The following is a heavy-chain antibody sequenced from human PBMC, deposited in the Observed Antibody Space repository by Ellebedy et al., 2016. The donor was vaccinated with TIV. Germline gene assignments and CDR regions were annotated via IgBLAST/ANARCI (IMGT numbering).Heavy chain of an antibody. Sequence: ASVKVSXXVSGYILKELSIHWVRQAPGKGLEWMGGFDPERGETIYAQELRGRVTMTEDTSTNTAYMELSSLRSEDTALYYCARVGRWEDFDIWGQGTMVIVSS. V-gene: IGHV1-24*01. CDR1: GYILKELS. J-gene: IGHJ3*02. D-gene: IGHD1-26*01. CDR2: FDPERGET. CDR3: ARVGRWEDFDI.